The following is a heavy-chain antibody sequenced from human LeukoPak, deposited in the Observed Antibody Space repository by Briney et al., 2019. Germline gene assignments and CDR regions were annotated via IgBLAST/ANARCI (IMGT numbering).Heavy chain of an antibody. D-gene: IGHD1-26*01. CDR2: FSYTGST. J-gene: IGHJ4*02. CDR1: GASISSYS. CDR3: ARVALEWDQTDC. Sequence: SETLSLTCTVSGASISSYSWGWIRQPPGKGLEWIGYFSYTGSTNYNPSLRSRVTISLDTSKNQFFLKVSSVTAADTAVYYCARVALEWDQTDCWGQGTLVTVSS. V-gene: IGHV4-59*01.